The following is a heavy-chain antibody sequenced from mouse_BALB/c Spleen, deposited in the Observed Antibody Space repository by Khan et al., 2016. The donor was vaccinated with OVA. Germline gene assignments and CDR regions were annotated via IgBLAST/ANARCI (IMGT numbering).Heavy chain of an antibody. V-gene: IGHV9-1*02. CDR3: GRGLNCYGSWFAY. J-gene: IGHJ3*01. CDR1: GYTFTNFG. CDR2: INTSTGEP. D-gene: IGHD1-1*01. Sequence: QIQLVQSGPELKKPGETVKISCKASGYTFTNFGMNWVKQAPGKALKWMGWINTSTGEPTYADDFKGRFAFSLETSASTAYLQINNLKNEDMATYFWGRGLNCYGSWFAYWGQGTLATVSA.